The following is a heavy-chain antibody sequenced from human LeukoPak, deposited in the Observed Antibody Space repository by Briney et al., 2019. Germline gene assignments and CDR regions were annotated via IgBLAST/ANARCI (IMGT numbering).Heavy chain of an antibody. CDR3: AREGIYSSSSYFDY. CDR1: GDSISSYY. CDR2: IFYTGST. Sequence: SETLSLTCTVSGDSISSYYWSWIRQPPGKGLEWIGYIFYTGSTNYNPSLKSRVTMSIDTSKNHFSLRLNSVTAADAAVYYCAREGIYSSSSYFDYWGQGTLVTVSS. V-gene: IGHV4-59*01. D-gene: IGHD6-6*01. J-gene: IGHJ4*02.